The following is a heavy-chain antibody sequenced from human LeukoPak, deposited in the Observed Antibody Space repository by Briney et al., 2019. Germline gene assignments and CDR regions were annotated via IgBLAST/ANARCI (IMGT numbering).Heavy chain of an antibody. CDR1: GYTFTSYD. J-gene: IGHJ6*02. CDR2: IIPIFGTA. V-gene: IGHV1-69*13. Sequence: SVKVSCKASGYTFTSYDINWVRQAPGQGLEWMGGIIPIFGTANYAQKFQGRVTITADESTSTACMELSSLRSEDTAVYYCARDHLQQLDLYYYYYGMDVWGQGTTVTVSS. CDR3: ARDHLQQLDLYYYYYGMDV. D-gene: IGHD6-13*01.